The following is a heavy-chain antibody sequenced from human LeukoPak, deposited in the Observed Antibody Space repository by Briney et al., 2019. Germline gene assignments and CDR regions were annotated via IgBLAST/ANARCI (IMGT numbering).Heavy chain of an antibody. D-gene: IGHD5-12*01. CDR1: RFTFSSYA. Sequence: PGGSLRLSCAASRFTFSSYALSWARQAPGKGLEWVSVISGSGETTYYADSVKGRFTISRDNSKNTLYLQMNSLRAEDTAVYYCATLPEWLRFASGWIDYWGQGTLVTVSS. J-gene: IGHJ4*02. V-gene: IGHV3-23*01. CDR2: ISGSGETT. CDR3: ATLPEWLRFASGWIDY.